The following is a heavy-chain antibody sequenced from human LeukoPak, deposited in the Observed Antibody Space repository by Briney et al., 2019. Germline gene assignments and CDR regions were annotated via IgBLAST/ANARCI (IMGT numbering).Heavy chain of an antibody. CDR1: GFTFSSYW. CDR3: ARDLGGYSYGSHFDY. J-gene: IGHJ4*02. Sequence: GGSLRLSCAASGFTFSSYWMSWVRQAPGKGLEWVANIKQDGSEKYYVDSVKGRFTISRDNAKNSLYLQMNSLRTEDTAVYYCARDLGGYSYGSHFDYWGQGTLVTVSS. D-gene: IGHD5-18*01. V-gene: IGHV3-7*01. CDR2: IKQDGSEK.